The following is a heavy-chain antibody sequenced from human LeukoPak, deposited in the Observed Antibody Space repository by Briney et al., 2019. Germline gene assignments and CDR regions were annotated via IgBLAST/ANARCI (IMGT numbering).Heavy chain of an antibody. V-gene: IGHV3-66*02. CDR1: GFTVSTNY. D-gene: IGHD6-19*01. CDR2: IYSGGIT. Sequence: GGSLRLSCAASGFTVSTNYMSWVRQAPGKGLEWVSVIYSGGITYYADPVKGRFIISRDNSKNTLNLQMNSLRAEDTAIYYCARRHSSGSDWGQGTLVTVSS. CDR3: ARRHSSGSD. J-gene: IGHJ4*02.